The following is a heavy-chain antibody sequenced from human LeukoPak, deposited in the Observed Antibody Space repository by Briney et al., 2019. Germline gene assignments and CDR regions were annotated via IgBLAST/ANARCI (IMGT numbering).Heavy chain of an antibody. CDR3: AKGPVEILRYFDL. CDR1: GFTFSSYG. Sequence: PGGSLRLSCAASGFTFSSYGTHWVRQAPGKGLEWVAVISYDGSNKYYADSVKGRFTISRDNSKNTLYLQMNSLRAEDTAVYYCAKGPVEILRYFDLWGRGTLVTVSS. V-gene: IGHV3-30*18. CDR2: ISYDGSNK. J-gene: IGHJ2*01. D-gene: IGHD2-21*02.